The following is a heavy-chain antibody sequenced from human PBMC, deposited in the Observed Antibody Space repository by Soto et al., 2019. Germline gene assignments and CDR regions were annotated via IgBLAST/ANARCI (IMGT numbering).Heavy chain of an antibody. CDR3: ARLMGTSFDL. CDR1: GFIFSDHC. J-gene: IGHJ4*02. CDR2: ARNKVHSYTT. D-gene: IGHD2-8*01. V-gene: IGHV3-72*01. Sequence: GETLRLSCAASGFIFSDHCMDWGWQAPGKGLEWVGRARNKVHSYTTAYAASVKGRFAISRDDSKNSLYLEMNCLKPEDTAVYFCARLMGTSFDLWGKGALVSV.